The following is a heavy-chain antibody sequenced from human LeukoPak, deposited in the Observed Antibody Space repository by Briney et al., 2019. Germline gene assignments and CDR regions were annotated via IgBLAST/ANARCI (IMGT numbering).Heavy chain of an antibody. CDR3: AKDRCSNGVGCYYYYMDV. CDR2: IQYDGSNQ. CDR1: GFTFSDYN. D-gene: IGHD2-8*01. Sequence: GGSLRLSCAASGFTFSDYNMRWIRQAPGKGLEWVSYIQYDGSNQQYADSVKGRFSISRDSSKNILHLQMNSLRAEDTAVYYCAKDRCSNGVGCYYYYMDVWGKGTTVTISS. V-gene: IGHV3-30*02. J-gene: IGHJ6*03.